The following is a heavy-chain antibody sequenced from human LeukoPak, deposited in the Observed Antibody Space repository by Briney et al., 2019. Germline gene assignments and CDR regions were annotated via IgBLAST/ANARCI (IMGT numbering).Heavy chain of an antibody. Sequence: GGSLGLSCATSGFSFYNAWMNWVRQAPGKGLEWVGRIRSNSDGGTIDYAAPVKGRFTLSRDDSKNTLYLQMNSLQTEDTAVYYCATDFYDSTWGQGTLVTVSS. CDR1: GFSFYNAW. CDR2: IRSNSDGGTI. J-gene: IGHJ5*02. D-gene: IGHD3-22*01. V-gene: IGHV3-15*07. CDR3: ATDFYDST.